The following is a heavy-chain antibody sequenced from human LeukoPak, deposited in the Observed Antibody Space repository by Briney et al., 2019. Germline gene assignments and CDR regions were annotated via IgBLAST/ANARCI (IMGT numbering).Heavy chain of an antibody. Sequence: GGSLRLSCAASGFTFSRYWMPWVRQAPGKGLEWVANIRGDAGDKGSADSVKGRFTISRDNDKNSLHLQMNSLTAEDTAVYYCARDVRGALDFWGQGTLVGVSS. CDR1: GFTFSRYW. CDR3: ARDVRGALDF. J-gene: IGHJ4*02. D-gene: IGHD2-15*01. V-gene: IGHV3-7*01. CDR2: IRGDAGDK.